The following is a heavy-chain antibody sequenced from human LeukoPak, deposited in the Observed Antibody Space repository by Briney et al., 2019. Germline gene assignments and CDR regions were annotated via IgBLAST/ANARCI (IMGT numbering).Heavy chain of an antibody. V-gene: IGHV3-21*01. Sequence: GGSLRLSCAASGFTFSSHNMNWVRQAPMKGLEWVSSIGTDGSYIYYADSVQGRFTISRDNAKNSLYLQMNSLTAEDTAVYYCARKMKTGDRVGTFAIWGQGTMVTVSS. CDR2: IGTDGSYI. D-gene: IGHD1-1*01. CDR3: ARKMKTGDRVGTFAI. J-gene: IGHJ3*02. CDR1: GFTFSSHN.